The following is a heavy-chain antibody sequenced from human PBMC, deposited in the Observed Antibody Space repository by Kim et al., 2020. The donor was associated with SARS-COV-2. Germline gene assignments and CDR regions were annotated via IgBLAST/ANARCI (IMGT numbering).Heavy chain of an antibody. D-gene: IGHD6-19*01. CDR3: AKESYSSGAKYFQH. Sequence: ADSVKGRVTTSRDNSKNTLYLQMNSLGAEDTAVYYCAKESYSSGAKYFQHWGQGTLVTVSS. J-gene: IGHJ1*01. V-gene: IGHV3-30*02.